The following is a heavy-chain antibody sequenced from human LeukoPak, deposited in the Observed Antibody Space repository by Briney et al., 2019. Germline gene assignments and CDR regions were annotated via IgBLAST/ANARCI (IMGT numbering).Heavy chain of an antibody. V-gene: IGHV3-23*01. CDR1: GFTFSSYA. Sequence: GGSLRLSCAASGFTFSSYAMSWVRQAPGKGLEWVSAISGSGGSTYYADSVKGRFTISRDNSKNTLYLQMNSLRAEDRAVYYCAKQPSQYYYDSSGYDYWGQGTLVTVSS. CDR2: ISGSGGST. J-gene: IGHJ4*02. CDR3: AKQPSQYYYDSSGYDY. D-gene: IGHD3-22*01.